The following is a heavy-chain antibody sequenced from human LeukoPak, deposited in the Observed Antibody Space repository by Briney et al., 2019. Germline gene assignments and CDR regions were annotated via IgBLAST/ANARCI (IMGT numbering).Heavy chain of an antibody. D-gene: IGHD4-11*01. CDR2: IGKAGDT. CDR1: GLAFSTSD. CDR3: ARGDYMGFVP. Sequence: GGSLRLSCAASGLAFSTSDMHWVRQAAGQGREWVSGIGKAGDTYYLDSVRGRVTIYRENDENSVYLQMNSLRAGDTAVYYCARGDYMGFVPWGQGAMVSVCS. J-gene: IGHJ5*02. V-gene: IGHV3-13*01.